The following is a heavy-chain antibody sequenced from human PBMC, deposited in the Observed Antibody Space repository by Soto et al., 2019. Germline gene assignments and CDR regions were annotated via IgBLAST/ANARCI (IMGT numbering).Heavy chain of an antibody. CDR3: ARGYCCITSCSIFNY. J-gene: IGHJ4*02. V-gene: IGHV4-61*01. CDR1: GGSVSSGSFY. D-gene: IGHD2-2*01. CDR2: IYYSGTN. Sequence: PSGTLSLTCPVSGGSVSSGSFYWGWIRQPPGKGLEWIGYIYYSGTNTYNPSLKSRVTMSADTSRNQCSLRLSSVTAADTAVYYCARGYCCITSCSIFNYWGQGTQVTVSS.